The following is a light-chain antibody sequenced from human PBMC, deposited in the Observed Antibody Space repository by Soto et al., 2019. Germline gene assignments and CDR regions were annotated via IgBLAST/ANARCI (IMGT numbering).Light chain of an antibody. CDR3: SSYTSSSTRV. Sequence: QSALTQPASVSGSPGQSITISCTGTSRDVGGYNYVSWYQQHPGKAPKIMIYEVRNRPSGFSNRFSGSKSGNTSYLTISGLHAEDEADYYCSSYTSSSTRVFGGGTKLTVL. CDR2: EVR. CDR1: SRDVGGYNY. V-gene: IGLV2-14*01. J-gene: IGLJ3*02.